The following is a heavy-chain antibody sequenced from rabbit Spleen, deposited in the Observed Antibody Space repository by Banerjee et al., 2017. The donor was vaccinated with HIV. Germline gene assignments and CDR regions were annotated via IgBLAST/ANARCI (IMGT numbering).Heavy chain of an antibody. V-gene: IGHV1S45*01. CDR3: ARAIVPWLGLTRLDL. D-gene: IGHD4-1*01. CDR1: GFSFSGSYW. J-gene: IGHJ3*01. Sequence: QEQLEESGGDLVKPEGSLTLTCTASGFSFSGSYWICWVRQAPGKGLELIACIAAGSSDNTYYATWVSGRFTISSDNAQSTVDLKMTSLTAADTATYFCARAIVPWLGLTRLDLWGQGTLVTV. CDR2: IAAGSSDNT.